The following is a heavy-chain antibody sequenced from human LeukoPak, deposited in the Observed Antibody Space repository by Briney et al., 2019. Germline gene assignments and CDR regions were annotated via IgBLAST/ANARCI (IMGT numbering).Heavy chain of an antibody. CDR2: ISYDGSNK. CDR3: AKDEGYSYGFDY. V-gene: IGHV3-30*18. J-gene: IGHJ4*02. CDR1: GFTFSSYG. Sequence: GRSLRLSCAAPGFTFSSYGMHWVRRAPGKGLEWVAVISYDGSNKYYADSVKGRFTISRDNSKNTLYLQMNSLRAEDTAVYYCAKDEGYSYGFDYWGQGTLVTVSS. D-gene: IGHD5-18*01.